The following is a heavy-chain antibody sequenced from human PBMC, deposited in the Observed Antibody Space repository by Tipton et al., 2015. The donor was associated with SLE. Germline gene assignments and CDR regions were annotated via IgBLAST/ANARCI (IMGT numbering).Heavy chain of an antibody. D-gene: IGHD2-2*01. CDR1: GGSFSGYY. CDR3: ARGGRGPAAMLGAFDI. Sequence: TLSLTCAVYGGSFSGYYWSWIRQPPGKGLEWIGYIYYSGSTNYNPSLKSRVTISVDTSKNQFSLKLSSVTAADTAVYYCARGGRGPAAMLGAFDIWGQGTMVTVSS. V-gene: IGHV4-59*01. CDR2: IYYSGST. J-gene: IGHJ3*02.